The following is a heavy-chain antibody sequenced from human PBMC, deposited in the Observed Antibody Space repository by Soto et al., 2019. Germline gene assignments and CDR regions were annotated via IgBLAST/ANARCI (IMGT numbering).Heavy chain of an antibody. CDR3: ARYCSGGSCYSSHFDY. CDR2: IYYSGST. J-gene: IGHJ4*02. CDR1: GGSISSGGYY. D-gene: IGHD2-15*01. Sequence: QVQLQESGPGLVKPSQTLSLTCTVSGGSISSGGYYWSWIRQHPGKGLEWIGYIYYSGSTYYNPSPXGXVXIXXDTSKNQFSLELSSVTAADTAVYYCARYCSGGSCYSSHFDYWGQGTLVTVSS. V-gene: IGHV4-31*03.